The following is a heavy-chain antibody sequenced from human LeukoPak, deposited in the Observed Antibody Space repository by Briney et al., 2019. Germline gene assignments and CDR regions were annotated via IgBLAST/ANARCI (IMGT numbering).Heavy chain of an antibody. CDR1: GYTIGSFTSYW. V-gene: IGHV5-51*01. J-gene: IGHJ4*02. CDR3: ARRSYGGKDFDY. CDR2: IYPGDSDT. Sequence: GESLKISCKGSGYTIGSFTSYWINWVRQMPGKGLEWMGIIYPGDSDTKYNPSFQGQVTISADKSINTAYLQWSSLKASDTAMYYCARRSYGGKDFDYWGQGTLVTVSS. D-gene: IGHD4-23*01.